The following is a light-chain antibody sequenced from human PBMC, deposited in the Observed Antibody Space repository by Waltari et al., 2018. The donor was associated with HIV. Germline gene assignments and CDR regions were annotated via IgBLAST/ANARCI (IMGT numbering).Light chain of an antibody. CDR1: GCHVGPSQY. CDR2: EVL. Sequence: SALTQPAPVPGPPGQATPIPCSGTGCHVGPSQYFPCYQQPPGKAPKLLIYEVLNRPSGISNRFSGSKSGNTASLTVSGLRTEDEADYYCTSYTTSTTLIFGGGTTVTVL. V-gene: IGLV2-14*01. CDR3: TSYTTSTTLI. J-gene: IGLJ2*01.